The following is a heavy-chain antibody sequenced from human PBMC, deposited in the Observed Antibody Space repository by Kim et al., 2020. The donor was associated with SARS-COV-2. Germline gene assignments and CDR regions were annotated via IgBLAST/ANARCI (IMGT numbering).Heavy chain of an antibody. Sequence: ASVKVSCKASGYTFTSYAMHWVRQAPGQRLEWMGWINAGNGNTKYSQKFQGRVTITRDTSASTAYMELSSLRSEDTAVYYCASGHGSGSYYDRNLNNNWFDPWGQGTLVTVSS. CDR2: INAGNGNT. CDR3: ASGHGSGSYYDRNLNNNWFDP. D-gene: IGHD3-10*01. CDR1: GYTFTSYA. V-gene: IGHV1-3*01. J-gene: IGHJ5*02.